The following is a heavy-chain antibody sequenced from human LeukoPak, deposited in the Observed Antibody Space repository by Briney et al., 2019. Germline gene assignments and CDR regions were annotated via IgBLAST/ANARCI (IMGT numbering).Heavy chain of an antibody. V-gene: IGHV3-23*01. D-gene: IGHD3-22*01. CDR2: ISGSGGST. CDR1: GFTFSSYA. J-gene: IGHJ4*02. CDR3: AKVQMANYYDSSGDFDH. Sequence: RSGGSLRLSCAALGFTFSSYAMSWVRQAPGKGLEWVSAISGSGGSTFYADSVKGRFTISRDNSKNTLYLQMNSLRAEDTAVYYCAKVQMANYYDSSGDFDHWGQGTLVTVSS.